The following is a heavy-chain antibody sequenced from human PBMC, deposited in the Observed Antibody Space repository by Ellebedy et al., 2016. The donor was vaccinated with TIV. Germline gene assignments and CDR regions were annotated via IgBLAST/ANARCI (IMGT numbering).Heavy chain of an antibody. CDR3: ARRPNYYGMDV. J-gene: IGHJ6*02. V-gene: IGHV3-33*08. D-gene: IGHD6-6*01. CDR1: GFSFSHYA. CDR2: IWYDGSNT. Sequence: GESLKISCAASGFSFSHYALHWVRQAPGKGLEWVAVIWYDGSNTYYADSVKGRFTISRDNSKNTLYLQMNSLRAEDTAVYYCARRPNYYGMDVWGQGTTVTVSS.